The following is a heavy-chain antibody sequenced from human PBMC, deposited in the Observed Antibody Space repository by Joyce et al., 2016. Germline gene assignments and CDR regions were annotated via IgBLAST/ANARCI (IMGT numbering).Heavy chain of an antibody. Sequence: QVLLVQSGATVKRPGSSLRVSCTYSGGAFSNFTVNWVRQAPGQRLEWMGGIIPFFGAAKYAEHFQGRVTLTADLSTRTAFMELSSLTSADTAVYYCARGGTSSDHFFFYTLDIWGPGTTVIVSS. CDR3: ARGGTSSDHFFFYTLDI. D-gene: IGHD1-14*01. V-gene: IGHV1-69*12. CDR2: IIPFFGAA. J-gene: IGHJ6*02. CDR1: GGAFSNFT.